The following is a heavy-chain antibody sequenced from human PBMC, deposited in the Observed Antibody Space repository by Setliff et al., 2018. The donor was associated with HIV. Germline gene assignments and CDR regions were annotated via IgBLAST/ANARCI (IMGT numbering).Heavy chain of an antibody. D-gene: IGHD7-27*01. Sequence: LRLSCAASGFTFNTYWMHWVRQAPGKGLVWVSHSNSDGSSTTYADSVKGRFTISRDNAKNTLYLQMNSLRAEDTAAYFCARELPGPPGALDIWGHGTMVTV. CDR3: ARELPGPPGALDI. J-gene: IGHJ3*02. CDR1: GFTFNTYW. V-gene: IGHV3-74*01. CDR2: SNSDGSST.